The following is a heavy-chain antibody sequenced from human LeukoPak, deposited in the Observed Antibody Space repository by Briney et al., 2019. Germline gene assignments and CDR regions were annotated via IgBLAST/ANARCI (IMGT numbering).Heavy chain of an antibody. D-gene: IGHD2-21*01. CDR1: GFTFSNAW. CDR3: TTLTSLVNAEYFQH. Sequence: GGSLRLSCAASGFTFSNAWMSWVRQAPGKGLEWVGRIKSKTDGGATDYAAPVKGRFTISRDDSKNTLYLQMHSLQTEDTAVYYCTTLTSLVNAEYFQHWGQGTLVTVSS. CDR2: IKSKTDGGAT. J-gene: IGHJ1*01. V-gene: IGHV3-15*01.